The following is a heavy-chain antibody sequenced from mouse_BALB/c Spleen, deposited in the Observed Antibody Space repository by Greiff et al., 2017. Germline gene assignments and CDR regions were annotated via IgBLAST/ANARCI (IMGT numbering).Heavy chain of an antibody. Sequence: VQLKESGGGLVKPGGSLKLSCAASGFTFSSYAMSWVRQSPEKRLEWVAEISSGGSYTYYPDTVTGRFTISRDNAKNTLYLEMSSLRSEDTAMYYCARELDSSGFYAMDYWGQGTSVTVSS. D-gene: IGHD3-2*01. CDR1: GFTFSSYA. V-gene: IGHV5-9-4*01. CDR2: ISSGGSYT. CDR3: ARELDSSGFYAMDY. J-gene: IGHJ4*01.